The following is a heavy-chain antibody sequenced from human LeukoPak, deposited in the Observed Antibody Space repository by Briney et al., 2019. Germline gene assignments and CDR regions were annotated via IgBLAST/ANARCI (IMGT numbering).Heavy chain of an antibody. V-gene: IGHV3-23*01. CDR2: ISGSGGST. Sequence: GGSLRLSCAASGFTFSSYAMSWVRQGPGQGLEWVSAISGSGGSTYYADSVKGRFTISRDNSKNTLHLQMNSLRAEDTAVYYCAKRQLGHIDYWGQGTLVIVSS. D-gene: IGHD6-6*01. J-gene: IGHJ4*02. CDR1: GFTFSSYA. CDR3: AKRQLGHIDY.